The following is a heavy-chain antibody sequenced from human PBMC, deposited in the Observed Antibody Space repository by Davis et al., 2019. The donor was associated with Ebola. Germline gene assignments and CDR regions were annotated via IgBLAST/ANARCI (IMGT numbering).Heavy chain of an antibody. V-gene: IGHV3-21*01. J-gene: IGHJ5*02. D-gene: IGHD2-15*01. CDR3: ASRYCSGGSCKAMRWFDP. CDR2: ISSSSSYI. Sequence: GESLKISCAASGFTFSSYSMNWVRQAPGKGLEWVSSISSSSSYIYYADSVKGRFTISRDNAKNSLYLQMNSLRAEDTAVYYCASRYCSGGSCKAMRWFDPWGQGTLVTVSS. CDR1: GFTFSSYS.